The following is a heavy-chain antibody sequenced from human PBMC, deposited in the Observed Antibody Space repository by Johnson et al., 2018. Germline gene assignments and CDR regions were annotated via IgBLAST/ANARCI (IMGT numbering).Heavy chain of an antibody. V-gene: IGHV1-8*01. J-gene: IGHJ6*04. CDR2: MNPNSGNP. CDR1: GYTFTSSD. CDR3: AKTFRSQGTDFDCYPLDV. Sequence: QVQLVESGGGLVQPGASVKVSCRASGYTFTSSDINWVRPAPGQGLEWMGWMNPNSGNPGYTQKFQGRVTMTRDTSRSTAYMDLSSLTSEDTAVYYCAKTFRSQGTDFDCYPLDVWGKGTTVTGSS. D-gene: IGHD2-21*02.